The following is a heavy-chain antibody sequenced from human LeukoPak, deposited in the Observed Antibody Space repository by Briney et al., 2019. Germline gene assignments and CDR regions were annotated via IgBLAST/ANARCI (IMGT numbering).Heavy chain of an antibody. Sequence: SETLSLTCAVYGGSFSGYYWSWIRQPPGKGLEWIGEINHSGSTNYNPSLKSRVTISVDTSKNQFSLKLSSVTAADTAVYYCARGEYGLDSNWFDPWGQGTLVTVSS. CDR1: GGSFSGYY. V-gene: IGHV4-34*01. D-gene: IGHD3-10*01. CDR3: ARGEYGLDSNWFDP. CDR2: INHSGST. J-gene: IGHJ5*02.